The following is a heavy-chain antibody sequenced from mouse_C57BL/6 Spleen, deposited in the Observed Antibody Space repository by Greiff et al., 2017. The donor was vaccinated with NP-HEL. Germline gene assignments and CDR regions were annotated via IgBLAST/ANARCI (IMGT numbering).Heavy chain of an antibody. CDR2: INPSTGGT. V-gene: IGHV1-42*01. CDR3: ASLTNRWLLRSFAY. D-gene: IGHD2-3*01. J-gene: IGHJ3*01. CDR1: GYSFTGYY. Sequence: EVQLQQSGPELVKPGASVKISCKASGYSFTGYYMNWVKQSPEKSLEWIGEINPSTGGTTYNQKFKAKATLTVDKSSSTAYMQLKSLTSEDSAVYYCASLTNRWLLRSFAYWGQGTLVTVSA.